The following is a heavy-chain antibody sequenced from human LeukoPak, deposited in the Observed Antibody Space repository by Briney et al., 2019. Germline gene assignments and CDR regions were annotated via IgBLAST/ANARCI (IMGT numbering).Heavy chain of an antibody. Sequence: GGSLRLSCAASGFIFSTYAMHWVRQAPGKGLEWVAVIWYDGYNKYYADSVKGRFTISRDNSNNTLFLQMNSLRAEDTAVYYCARGGAAAGTRLWFDPWGQGTLVTVSS. CDR1: GFIFSTYA. J-gene: IGHJ5*02. V-gene: IGHV3-33*01. CDR2: IWYDGYNK. CDR3: ARGGAAAGTRLWFDP. D-gene: IGHD6-13*01.